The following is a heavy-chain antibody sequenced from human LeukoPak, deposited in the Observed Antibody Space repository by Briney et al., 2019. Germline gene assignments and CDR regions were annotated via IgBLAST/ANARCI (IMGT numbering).Heavy chain of an antibody. D-gene: IGHD6-13*01. V-gene: IGHV3-74*01. Sequence: GGSLRLSCAASGFTFSSYWMHWVRQAPGKGLVWVSRINSDGSSTSYADSVKGRFTISRDNAKNTLCLQMNSLRAEDTAVYYCASGIAAAGVHFGYWGQGTLVTVSS. CDR1: GFTFSSYW. CDR3: ASGIAAAGVHFGY. J-gene: IGHJ4*02. CDR2: INSDGSST.